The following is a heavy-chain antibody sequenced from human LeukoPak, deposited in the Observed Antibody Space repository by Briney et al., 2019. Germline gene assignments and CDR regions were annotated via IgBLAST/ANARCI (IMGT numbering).Heavy chain of an antibody. CDR2: IIPIFGTA. D-gene: IGHD5-12*01. J-gene: IGHJ4*02. V-gene: IGHV1-69*05. CDR3: ARVSGYDSVY. Sequence: VASVKVSCKASGGTFSSYAISWVRQAPGQGLEWMGRIIPIFGTANYAQKFQGRVTITTDESTSTAYMELSSLRSEDTAVYYCARVSGYDSVYWGQGTLVTVSS. CDR1: GGTFSSYA.